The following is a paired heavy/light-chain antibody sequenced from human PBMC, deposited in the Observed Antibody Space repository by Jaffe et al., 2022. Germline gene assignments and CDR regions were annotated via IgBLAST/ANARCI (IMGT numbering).Heavy chain of an antibody. J-gene: IGHJ4*02. CDR1: GYSISSGYY. CDR2: IYHSGST. Sequence: QVQLQESGPGLVKPSETLSLTCAVSGYSISSGYYWGWIRQPPGKGLEWIGSIYHSGSTYYNPSLKSRVTISVDTSKNQFSLKLSSVTAADTAVYYCARRGSLRHYYGSGSYYRGPPLVFDYWGQGTLVTVSS. V-gene: IGHV4-38-2*01. CDR3: ARRGSLRHYYGSGSYYRGPPLVFDY. D-gene: IGHD3-10*01.
Light chain of an antibody. Sequence: EIVMTQSPATLSVSPGERATLSCRASQSVSSNLAWYQQKPGQAPRLLIYGASTRATGIPARFSGSGSGTEFTLTISSLQSEDFAVYYCQQYNNWSPFGQGTKVEIK. CDR2: GAS. V-gene: IGKV3-15*01. CDR1: QSVSSN. CDR3: QQYNNWSP. J-gene: IGKJ1*01.